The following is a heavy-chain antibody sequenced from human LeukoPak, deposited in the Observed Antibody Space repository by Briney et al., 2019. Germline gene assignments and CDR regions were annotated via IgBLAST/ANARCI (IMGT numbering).Heavy chain of an antibody. D-gene: IGHD6-6*01. CDR2: INHSGST. CDR3: SIAARGVDY. J-gene: IGHJ4*02. V-gene: IGHV4-34*01. CDR1: GGSFSGYY. Sequence: PSETLSLTCAVYGGSFSGYYWSWIRQPPGKGLEWIGEINHSGSTNYNPSLKSRVTISVDTSKNQFSLKLSSVTAADTAVYYCSIAARGVDYWGREPWSPSPQ.